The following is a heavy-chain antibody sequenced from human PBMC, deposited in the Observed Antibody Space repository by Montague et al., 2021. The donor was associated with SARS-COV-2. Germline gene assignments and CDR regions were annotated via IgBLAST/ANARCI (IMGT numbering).Heavy chain of an antibody. V-gene: IGHV3-21*01. CDR3: ARASPYCGGYCAFDY. D-gene: IGHD2-21*01. CDR1: GFTFSSYS. J-gene: IGHJ4*02. Sequence: SLRLSCAASGFTFSSYSMNWVRQAPGKGLEWVSSITSSSSYLYYADSVKGRFTISRDNSKNSLYLQMNSLRAEDTAVYYCARASPYCGGYCAFDYWGQGTLVTVSS. CDR2: ITSSSSYL.